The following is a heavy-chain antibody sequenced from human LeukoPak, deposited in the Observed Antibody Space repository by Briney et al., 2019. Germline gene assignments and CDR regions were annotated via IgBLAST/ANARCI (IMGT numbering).Heavy chain of an antibody. J-gene: IGHJ4*02. CDR3: TRDLQSSSYTEFDY. Sequence: GGSLRLSCAASGFTFSSYGMHWVRQAPGKGLEWVAVIWFGESEKYYRDSVKGRFTISRDNSKSTLYLQMSSLIADDTAVYYCTRDLQSSSYTEFDYWGQGTPVTVSS. CDR2: IWFGESEK. CDR1: GFTFSSYG. V-gene: IGHV3-33*01. D-gene: IGHD1-26*01.